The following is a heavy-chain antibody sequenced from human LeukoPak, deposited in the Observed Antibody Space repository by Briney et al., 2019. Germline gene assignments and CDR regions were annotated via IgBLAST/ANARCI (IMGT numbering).Heavy chain of an antibody. CDR2: IYTSGST. D-gene: IGHD1-26*01. V-gene: IGHV4-61*02. CDR3: ARYSGSNTDFDY. CDR1: GGSISSGSYY. J-gene: IGHJ4*02. Sequence: PSETLSLTCTVSGGSISSGSYYWSWIRQPAGKGLERIGRIYTSGSTNYNPSLKSRVTISVDTSKNQFSLKLSSVTAADTAVYYCARYSGSNTDFDYWGQGTLVTVSS.